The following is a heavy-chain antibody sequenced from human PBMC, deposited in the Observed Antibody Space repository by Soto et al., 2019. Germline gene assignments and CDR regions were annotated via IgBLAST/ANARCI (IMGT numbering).Heavy chain of an antibody. J-gene: IGHJ4*02. CDR2: NIPILGIA. CDR1: GGPFSSYT. V-gene: IGHV1-69*02. Sequence: QVQLVQSGAEVKKPGSSVKVSCKASGGPFSSYTISWVRQAPGQGLEWMGRNIPILGIANYAQKFQGRVTITADKSTSTAYMELSSLRSEDTAVYYCARGDRAVAGKDFDYWGQGTLVTVSS. CDR3: ARGDRAVAGKDFDY. D-gene: IGHD6-19*01.